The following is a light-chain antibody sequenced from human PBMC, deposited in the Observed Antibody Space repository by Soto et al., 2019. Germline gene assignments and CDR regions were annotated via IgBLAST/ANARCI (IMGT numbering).Light chain of an antibody. CDR3: QQYNNWPPWT. CDR2: GAS. V-gene: IGKV3-15*01. J-gene: IGKJ1*01. Sequence: EIVMTQSPATLSVSPGERATLSCRASQSISSNLAWYQQKPGQAPRLLIYGASTRATGTPARFSGSGSGTEFTLTISSLQSEDFAVYYCQQYNNWPPWTVGQGTKVEIK. CDR1: QSISSN.